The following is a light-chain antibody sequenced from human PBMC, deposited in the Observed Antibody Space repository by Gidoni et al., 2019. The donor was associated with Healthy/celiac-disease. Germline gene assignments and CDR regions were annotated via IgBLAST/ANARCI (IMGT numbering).Light chain of an antibody. V-gene: IGKV1-39*01. CDR2: TTS. Sequence: DIQITQSPSSLSASVGDRVIITCRASQSISNFLNWYQQKPGKAPNLLIYTTSSLLSGVPSRFSGSGSGTDFTLTISSLQPEDFATYYCQQSYSTPLTFGGGTRVEIK. CDR3: QQSYSTPLT. CDR1: QSISNF. J-gene: IGKJ4*01.